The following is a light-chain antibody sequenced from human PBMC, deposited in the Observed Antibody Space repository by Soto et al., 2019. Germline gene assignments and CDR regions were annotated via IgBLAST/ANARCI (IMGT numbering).Light chain of an antibody. J-gene: IGLJ2*01. Sequence: QSALTQPASVSGSPGQSITISCTGTSIDVGGYNYVSWYQQHPGKAPKLMIYDVSNRPSGVSNRFSGSKSGNTASLTISGLQAEGEADYYCSSYTSSSTLFGGGTQLTVL. CDR1: SIDVGGYNY. V-gene: IGLV2-14*01. CDR3: SSYTSSSTL. CDR2: DVS.